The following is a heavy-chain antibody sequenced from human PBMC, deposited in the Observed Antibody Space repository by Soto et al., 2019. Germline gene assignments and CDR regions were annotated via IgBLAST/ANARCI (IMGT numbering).Heavy chain of an antibody. CDR2: INHNSGDT. J-gene: IGHJ4*01. D-gene: IGHD1-26*01. CDR3: ATNVEVGAPSY. CDR1: GYTVTTYY. V-gene: IGHV1-2*02. Sequence: QVQLVQSGAEVKKPGASVKVSCKASGYTVTTYYMHWVRQAPGQGLEWMGWINHNSGDTNSAQKFQVRVTMTWDTSISTAYIELSSRTSGDTTVYYCATNVEVGAPSYWGHGTLVTVSS.